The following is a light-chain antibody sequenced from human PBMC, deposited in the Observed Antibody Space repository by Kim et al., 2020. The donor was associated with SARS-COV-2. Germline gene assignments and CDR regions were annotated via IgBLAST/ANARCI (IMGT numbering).Light chain of an antibody. V-gene: IGKV3-20*01. CDR1: QSISSNY. CDR3: QQYDNSPIT. CDR2: GAS. J-gene: IGKJ5*01. Sequence: SPAERATLSCRASQSISSNYLAWYQQKSGQAPRLLIYGASTWATGIPDKFSGSGSGTDFTLTISRLEPEDFAVYYCQQYDNSPITFGQGTRLEIK.